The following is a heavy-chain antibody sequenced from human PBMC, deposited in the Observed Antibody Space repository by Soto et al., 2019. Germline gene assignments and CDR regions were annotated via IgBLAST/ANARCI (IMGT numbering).Heavy chain of an antibody. V-gene: IGHV4-34*01. J-gene: IGHJ6*02. CDR2: INHSGST. CDR3: ARANSYGYYYYYGMDV. D-gene: IGHD5-18*01. CDR1: GGSFSGYY. Sequence: SETLSLTCAVYGGSFSGYYWSWIRQPPGKGLEWIGEINHSGSTNYNPSLKSRVTISVDTSKNQFSLKLSSVTAADTAVYYCARANSYGYYYYYGMDVWGQGTTVTVS.